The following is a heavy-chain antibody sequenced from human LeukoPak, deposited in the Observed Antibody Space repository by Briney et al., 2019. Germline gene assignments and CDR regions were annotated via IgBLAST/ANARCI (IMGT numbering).Heavy chain of an antibody. D-gene: IGHD3-9*01. V-gene: IGHV6-1*01. CDR2: TYYRSKWYN. CDR1: GDSVSSNSAA. J-gene: IGHJ4*02. CDR3: ARESFVLRYFDWLSHFDY. Sequence: SQTLSLTCAISGDSVSSNSAAWNWIRQSPSRGLEWLGRTYYRSKWYNDYAVSVKSRITINPDTSKNQLSLQLNSVTPEDTAVYYCARESFVLRYFDWLSHFDYWGQGTLVTVSS.